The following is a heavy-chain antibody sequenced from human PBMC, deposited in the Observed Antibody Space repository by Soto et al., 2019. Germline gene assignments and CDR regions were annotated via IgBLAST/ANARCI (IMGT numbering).Heavy chain of an antibody. D-gene: IGHD6-13*01. CDR3: PPFPTAAAGKPYPVYYYYGMDV. Sequence: GGSLRLSCAASGVTFSSYAMSWGGQAPGKGLEWVSAISGSGGSTYYADSVKGRFTISRDNSKNTLYLQMNSLRAEDTAVDYSPPFPTAAAGKPYPVYYYYGMDVWGQGTMVTVSS. J-gene: IGHJ6*02. CDR2: ISGSGGST. V-gene: IGHV3-23*01. CDR1: GVTFSSYA.